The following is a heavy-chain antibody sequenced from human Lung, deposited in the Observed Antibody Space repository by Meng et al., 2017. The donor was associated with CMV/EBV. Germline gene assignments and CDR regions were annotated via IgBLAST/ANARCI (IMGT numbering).Heavy chain of an antibody. J-gene: IGHJ6*02. V-gene: IGHV3-23*01. CDR3: AKDSRWRHSAGWYGLDV. Sequence: GESLKISCAASGFTFNNYVMNWVRQAPGKGLEWVSTISASGGTTYYAESVKGRLTISRDNSRNTVYLQMNSLRVGDTAVYYCAKDSRWRHSAGWYGLDVWGRGXTVTVSS. D-gene: IGHD6-19*01. CDR1: GFTFNNYV. CDR2: ISASGGTT.